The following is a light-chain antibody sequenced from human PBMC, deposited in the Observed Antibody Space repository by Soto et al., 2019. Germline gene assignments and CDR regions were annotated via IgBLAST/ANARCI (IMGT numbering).Light chain of an antibody. Sequence: EIVLTRSPATLSLSPGERATLSCGASQSVSSSYLAWYQQKPGLAPRLLIYDASSRATGIPDRSSGSGSGTDFTLTISRLEPEDFAVYYCQQYGSSQITFGQGTRLEIK. CDR1: QSVSSSY. J-gene: IGKJ5*01. CDR2: DAS. CDR3: QQYGSSQIT. V-gene: IGKV3D-20*01.